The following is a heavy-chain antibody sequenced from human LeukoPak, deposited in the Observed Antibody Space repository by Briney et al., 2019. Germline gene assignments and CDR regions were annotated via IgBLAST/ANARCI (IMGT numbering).Heavy chain of an antibody. CDR2: INPNSGGT. J-gene: IGHJ4*02. Sequence: ASVKVSCKASGYTFTGYYMHWVRQAPGQGLEWMGWINPNSGGTNYAQNFQGRVTMTRHTSISTAYMELSRLRSDDTAVYYCAMQNGLTTPDFDYWGQGTLVTVSS. CDR3: AMQNGLTTPDFDY. CDR1: GYTFTGYY. D-gene: IGHD4-17*01. V-gene: IGHV1-2*02.